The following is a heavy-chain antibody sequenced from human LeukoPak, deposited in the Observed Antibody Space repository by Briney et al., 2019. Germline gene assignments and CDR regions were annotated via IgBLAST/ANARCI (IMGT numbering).Heavy chain of an antibody. Sequence: GGSLRLSCAASGFTFSSYWMSWVRQAPGKGLEWVANIKQDGSEKYYVDSVKGRFTISRDSAKNSLYLQMNSLRAEDTAVYYCARSIAAANYYFDYWGQGTLVTVSS. V-gene: IGHV3-7*01. CDR1: GFTFSSYW. CDR3: ARSIAAANYYFDY. D-gene: IGHD6-13*01. CDR2: IKQDGSEK. J-gene: IGHJ4*02.